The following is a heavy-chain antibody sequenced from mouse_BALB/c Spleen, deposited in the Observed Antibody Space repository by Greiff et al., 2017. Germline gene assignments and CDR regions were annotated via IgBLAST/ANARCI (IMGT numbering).Heavy chain of an antibody. D-gene: IGHD3-2*02. CDR3: AGREAGYAMDY. Sequence: EVQLQESGPGLVKPSQSLSLTCTVTGYSITSDYAWNWIRQFPGNKLEWMGYISYSGSTSYNPSLKSRISITRDSSKNQFFLQLNSVTTEDTATYYCAGREAGYAMDYWGQGTSVTVSS. V-gene: IGHV3-2*02. CDR1: GYSITSDYA. CDR2: ISYSGST. J-gene: IGHJ4*01.